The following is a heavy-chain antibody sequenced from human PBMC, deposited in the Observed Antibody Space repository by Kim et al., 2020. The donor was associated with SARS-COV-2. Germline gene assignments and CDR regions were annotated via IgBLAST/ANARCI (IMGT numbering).Heavy chain of an antibody. D-gene: IGHD3-10*01. V-gene: IGHV1-69*13. CDR3: ARGYYGSGSSYSQFKDYYYYGMDV. Sequence: SVKVSCKASGGTFSSYAISWVRQAPGQGLEWMGGIIPIFGTANYAQKFQGRVTITADESTSTAYMELSSLRSEDTAVYYCARGYYGSGSSYSQFKDYYYYGMDVWGQGTTVTVSS. CDR1: GGTFSSYA. CDR2: IIPIFGTA. J-gene: IGHJ6*02.